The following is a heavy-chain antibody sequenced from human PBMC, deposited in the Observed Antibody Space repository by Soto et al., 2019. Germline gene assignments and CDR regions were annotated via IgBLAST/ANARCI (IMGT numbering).Heavy chain of an antibody. J-gene: IGHJ6*02. CDR1: GGSISSSNW. CDR2: IYHSGST. CDR3: ARARPVAAAPPQDTAGYSYGTDYYYYGMDV. V-gene: IGHV4-4*02. Sequence: QVQLQESGPGLVKPSGTLSLTCAVSGGSISSSNWWSWVRQPPGKGLEWIGEIYHSGSTNYNPSLKSRVTTAVDKSKSQFSLKLSSVTAADTAVYYCARARPVAAAPPQDTAGYSYGTDYYYYGMDVWGQGTTVTVSS. D-gene: IGHD5-18*01.